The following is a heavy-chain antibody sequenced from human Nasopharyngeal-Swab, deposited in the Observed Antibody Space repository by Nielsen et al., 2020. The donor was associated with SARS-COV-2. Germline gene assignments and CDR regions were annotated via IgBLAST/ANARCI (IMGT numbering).Heavy chain of an antibody. Sequence: ETLSLTCAASGFTFSNAWMNWVRQAPGKGLEWVGRIKSKSDGGTTDYAAPVKGRFTISRDDSKNTLYLQMNSLKTEDTAVYYCTSSGSYYGVDFFDYWGQGTLVTVSS. V-gene: IGHV3-15*01. D-gene: IGHD1-26*01. CDR1: GFTFSNAW. CDR2: IKSKSDGGTT. J-gene: IGHJ4*02. CDR3: TSSGSYYGVDFFDY.